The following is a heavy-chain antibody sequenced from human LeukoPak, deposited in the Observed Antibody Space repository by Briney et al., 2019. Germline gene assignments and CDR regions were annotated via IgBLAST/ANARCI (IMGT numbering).Heavy chain of an antibody. Sequence: ASVKVSCKPSGYTFTIYYMHWVRQAPGQGLEWMGIINPSGGSTSYAQKFQGRVTMTRDMTTSTVYMELSSLRSEDTAVYYCARGVWAGTTGYWGQGTLVTVSS. CDR2: INPSGGST. CDR3: ARGVWAGTTGY. CDR1: GYTFTIYY. J-gene: IGHJ4*02. D-gene: IGHD1-7*01. V-gene: IGHV1-46*01.